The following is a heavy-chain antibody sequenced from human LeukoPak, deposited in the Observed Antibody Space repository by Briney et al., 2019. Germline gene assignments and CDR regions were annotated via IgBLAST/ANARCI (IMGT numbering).Heavy chain of an antibody. Sequence: GGSLRLSCAASGFSFSTYSFSWVRQAPGKGLEWVSGISGSGSSTYYADSVKGRFTLSRDYPKNTLYLQMDSLRAEDTAVYFCAKYSGSYYYPPNWDSWGQGTLVTVSS. CDR2: ISGSGSST. J-gene: IGHJ4*02. CDR3: AKYSGSYYYPPNWDS. CDR1: GFSFSTYS. D-gene: IGHD1-26*01. V-gene: IGHV3-23*01.